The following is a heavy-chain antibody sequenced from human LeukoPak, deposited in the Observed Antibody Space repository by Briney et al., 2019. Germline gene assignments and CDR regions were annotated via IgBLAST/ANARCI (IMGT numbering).Heavy chain of an antibody. CDR3: ARDPPPLVY. D-gene: IGHD2-8*02. Sequence: PGGSLRLSCAASGFTLRVNYMTWVRQAPGKGLEWVSVIYANGSTYYPDSVKGRFTISRDNSKSSLYLQMNSLRAEDTAVYYCARDPPPLVYWGQGTLVTVSS. CDR1: GFTLRVNY. CDR2: IYANGST. J-gene: IGHJ4*02. V-gene: IGHV3-53*01.